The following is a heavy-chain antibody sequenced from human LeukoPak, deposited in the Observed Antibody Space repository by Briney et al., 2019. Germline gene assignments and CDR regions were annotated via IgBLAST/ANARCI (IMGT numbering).Heavy chain of an antibody. CDR1: GFTFSEYY. CDR3: TSCAYDYRFFEN. J-gene: IGHJ4*02. Sequence: GGSLRLSCVASGFTFSEYYMDWVRQAPGKGLEWVARTRNKANSHSTEYAASVKGRFTISRDDSQNSLYLQTNSLKNEDTAVYYCTSCAYDYRFFENWGQGTLVTVSS. V-gene: IGHV3-72*01. CDR2: TRNKANSHST. D-gene: IGHD5-12*01.